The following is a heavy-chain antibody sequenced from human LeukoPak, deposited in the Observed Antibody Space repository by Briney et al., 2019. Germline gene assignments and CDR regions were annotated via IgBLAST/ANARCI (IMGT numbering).Heavy chain of an antibody. CDR3: ARDRMGELSLVV. CDR1: GFTFSSYS. D-gene: IGHD3-16*02. V-gene: IGHV3-21*01. Sequence: GGSLRLSCAASGFTFSSYSMNWVRQAPGKGLEWVSSISSSSSYIYYADSVKGRFTISRDNAKNSLYLQMNSLRAEDTAVYYCARDRMGELSLVVWGQGTLVTVSS. CDR2: ISSSSSYI. J-gene: IGHJ4*02.